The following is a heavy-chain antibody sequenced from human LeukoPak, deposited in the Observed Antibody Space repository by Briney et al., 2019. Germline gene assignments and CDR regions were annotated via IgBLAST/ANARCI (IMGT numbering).Heavy chain of an antibody. CDR2: IRGSGLTT. J-gene: IGHJ3*01. CDR1: GFTFSNYA. D-gene: IGHD2-21*02. Sequence: GGSLRLSCAASGFTFSNYALIWVRQGPVKGLEWVSAIRGSGLTTFYADSVKGRFTISRDNSKNTLYLQMNSLRAEDTAVYYCARDPNGDCIGAFDFWGQGTKVTVSS. V-gene: IGHV3-23*01. CDR3: ARDPNGDCIGAFDF.